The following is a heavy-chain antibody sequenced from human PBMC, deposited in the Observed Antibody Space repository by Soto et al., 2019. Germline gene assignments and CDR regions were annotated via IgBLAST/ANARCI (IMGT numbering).Heavy chain of an antibody. D-gene: IGHD3-10*01. CDR1: GGSISSGDYY. CDR2: IYYSGST. J-gene: IGHJ4*02. V-gene: IGHV4-30-4*01. Sequence: QVQLQESGPGLVKPSQTLSLTCTVSGGSISSGDYYWSWIRQPPGMGLEWIGYIYYSGSTHYNPSLKSRVTISVYTSKDQFSLKLSSVTAADTAVYYCARSTSGSYYKPPSSFDYWGQGTLVTVSS. CDR3: ARSTSGSYYKPPSSFDY.